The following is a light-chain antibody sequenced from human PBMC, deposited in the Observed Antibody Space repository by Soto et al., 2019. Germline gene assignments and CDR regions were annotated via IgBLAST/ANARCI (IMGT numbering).Light chain of an antibody. J-gene: IGKJ3*01. V-gene: IGKV3-20*01. CDR3: QQHETSPPVT. CDR1: QTLSSSR. Sequence: EIVLTQSPGTLSVSPGERATLSCRASQTLSSSRLAWYQQKPGQAPRLLIFNASTRATGIPDRFSGSGSGTDFTLTISRLEPEDFAVYFCQQHETSPPVTFGPGTKLDIK. CDR2: NAS.